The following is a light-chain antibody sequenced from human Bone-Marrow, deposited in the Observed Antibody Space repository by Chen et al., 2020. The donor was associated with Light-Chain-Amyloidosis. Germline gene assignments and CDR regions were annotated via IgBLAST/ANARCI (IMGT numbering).Light chain of an antibody. CDR3: QQRSNWPRT. Sequence: EIVLIQSPATLSLSPGDRGTLSCRASQSVRFSLAWYQQKPGQAPRLLISDASNRATGIPARFSGSGSMTYFTLTISSLEPEDFAVYSCQQRSNWPRTFGQGTKVDIK. V-gene: IGKV3-11*01. CDR1: QSVRFS. CDR2: DAS. J-gene: IGKJ1*01.